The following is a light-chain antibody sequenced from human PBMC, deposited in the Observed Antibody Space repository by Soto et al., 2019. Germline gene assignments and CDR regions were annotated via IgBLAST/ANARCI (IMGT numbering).Light chain of an antibody. Sequence: EIVLTQSPATLSSSPGERATLSCRASQSVSSYLAWYQQKPGQAPRLLIYDASNRATGIPARFSGSGSGTDFTLTISSLEPEDFAVYYCQQRSNWPRFTFGGGTKVEIK. CDR2: DAS. CDR1: QSVSSY. CDR3: QQRSNWPRFT. J-gene: IGKJ4*01. V-gene: IGKV3-11*01.